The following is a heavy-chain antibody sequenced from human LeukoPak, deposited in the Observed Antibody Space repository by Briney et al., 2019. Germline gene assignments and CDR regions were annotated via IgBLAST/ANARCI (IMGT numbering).Heavy chain of an antibody. J-gene: IGHJ4*02. CDR1: GGSISSYY. CDR2: IYYSGST. Sequence: SETLSLTCTVSGGSISSYYWSWIRQPPGKGLEWIGYIYYSGSTNYNPSLKSRVTISVGTSKNQFSLKLSSVTAADTAVYYCARAEYYFDYWGQGTLVTVSS. V-gene: IGHV4-59*01. CDR3: ARAEYYFDY.